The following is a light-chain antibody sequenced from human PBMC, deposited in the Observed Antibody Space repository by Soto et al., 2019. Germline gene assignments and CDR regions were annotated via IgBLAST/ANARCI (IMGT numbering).Light chain of an antibody. CDR3: CSYADSSTYV. CDR2: EDS. Sequence: QAVLNQPASVSGAPGKSIPISCTGTSRVVGSYNLVSWYQQHPGKAPKLMIYEDSKRPSGVSNRFSGSKSGNMASLTISGLQTEDEADYYCCSYADSSTYVFGTRTKVTVL. V-gene: IGLV2-23*01. J-gene: IGLJ1*01. CDR1: SRVVGSYNL.